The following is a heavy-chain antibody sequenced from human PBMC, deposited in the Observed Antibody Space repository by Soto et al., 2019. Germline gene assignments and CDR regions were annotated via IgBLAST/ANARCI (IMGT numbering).Heavy chain of an antibody. Sequence: GGSLRLSCAASGFTFSSYPMHWVRQAPGKGLEWVALISHDGSNKYYADSVKGRFTISRDNSQNTLYLQMNRLRAEDTAVYYCARWNVQYDSYGYFWGQGTLVTV. CDR1: GFTFSSYP. CDR2: ISHDGSNK. J-gene: IGHJ4*02. D-gene: IGHD5-18*01. CDR3: ARWNVQYDSYGYF. V-gene: IGHV3-30-3*01.